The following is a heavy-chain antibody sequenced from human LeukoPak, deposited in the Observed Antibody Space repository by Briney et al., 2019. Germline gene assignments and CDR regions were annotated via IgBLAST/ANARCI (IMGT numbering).Heavy chain of an antibody. CDR3: ARDEVGATCFDY. V-gene: IGHV1-46*01. Sequence: GASVKVSCKASGYTFTSYYMHCVRQAPGQGLEWMGIINPSGGSTSYAQKFQGRVTMTRDTSTSTVYMELSSLRSEDTAVYYCARDEVGATCFDYWGQGTLVTVSS. D-gene: IGHD1-26*01. CDR1: GYTFTSYY. CDR2: INPSGGST. J-gene: IGHJ4*02.